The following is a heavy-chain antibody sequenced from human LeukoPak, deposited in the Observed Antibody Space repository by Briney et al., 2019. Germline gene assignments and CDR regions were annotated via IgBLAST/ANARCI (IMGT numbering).Heavy chain of an antibody. J-gene: IGHJ4*02. Sequence: GASVKVSCKASGYTFTSYAMHWVRQAPGQRLEWMGWINAGNGNTKYSQKFQGRVTITRDTSASTAYMELSSLRSEDTAVYYCARAKGGLNYFDYWGQGTLVTVSS. CDR1: GYTFTSYA. V-gene: IGHV1-3*01. CDR2: INAGNGNT. D-gene: IGHD2-15*01. CDR3: ARAKGGLNYFDY.